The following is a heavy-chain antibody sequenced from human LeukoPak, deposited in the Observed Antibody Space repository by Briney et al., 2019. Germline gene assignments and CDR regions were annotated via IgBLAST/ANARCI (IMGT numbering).Heavy chain of an antibody. CDR1: EFTFSNSG. J-gene: IGHJ4*02. V-gene: IGHV3-30*02. CDR3: AKDHGSGSQYNSLLDY. D-gene: IGHD3-10*01. Sequence: GGSLRLSCAASEFTFSNSGMHWVRQAPGKGLEWVAFIRFDGGTIYYADSVKGRFTISRDNSKNTVYLQVNSLRAEDTAVYYCAKDHGSGSQYNSLLDYWGQGTLVTVSS. CDR2: IRFDGGTI.